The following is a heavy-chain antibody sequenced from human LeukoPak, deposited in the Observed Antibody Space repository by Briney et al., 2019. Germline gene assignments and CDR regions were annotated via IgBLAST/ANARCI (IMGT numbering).Heavy chain of an antibody. Sequence: GGSLRLSCAASGVTFSSYGMRWVRQAPGKGLEWVAVISYDGSNKYYADSVKGRFTISRDNSKNTLYLQMNSLRAEDTAVYYCARLELRLGAFDIWGQGTMVTVSS. CDR2: ISYDGSNK. CDR3: ARLELRLGAFDI. J-gene: IGHJ3*02. CDR1: GVTFSSYG. D-gene: IGHD1-7*01. V-gene: IGHV3-30*03.